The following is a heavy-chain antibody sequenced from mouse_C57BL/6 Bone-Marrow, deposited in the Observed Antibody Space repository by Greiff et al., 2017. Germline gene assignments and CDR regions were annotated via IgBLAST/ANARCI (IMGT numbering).Heavy chain of an antibody. CDR1: GFTFSSYA. V-gene: IGHV5-9-1*02. CDR2: ISSGGDYI. CDR3: TRDSYGSNWFAY. D-gene: IGHD1-1*01. J-gene: IGHJ3*01. Sequence: EVMLVESGEGLVKPGGSLKLSCAASGFTFSSYAMSWVRQTPEKRLEWVAYISSGGDYIYYADTVKGRFTISRDNARNTLYLQMSSLKSEDTAMYYCTRDSYGSNWFAYWGQGTLVTVSA.